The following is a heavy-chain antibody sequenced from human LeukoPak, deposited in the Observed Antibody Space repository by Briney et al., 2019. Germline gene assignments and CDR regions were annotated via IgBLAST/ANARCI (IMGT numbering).Heavy chain of an antibody. CDR2: INPNSGGT. Sequence: GGSLRLSCGASGFILSSQAMHWVRQAPGQGLEWMGWINPNSGGTNYAQKFQGRVTMTRDTSISTAYMELSRLRSDDTAVYYCARDTGVEWIQLWFDYWGQGTLVTVSS. J-gene: IGHJ4*02. CDR1: GFILSSQA. V-gene: IGHV1-2*02. D-gene: IGHD5-18*01. CDR3: ARDTGVEWIQLWFDY.